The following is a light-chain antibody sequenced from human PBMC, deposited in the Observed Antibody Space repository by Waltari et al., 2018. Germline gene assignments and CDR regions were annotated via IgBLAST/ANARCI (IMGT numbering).Light chain of an antibody. Sequence: QSALTQPASVSGSPGQSITISCPGTASDIGNYDHVSWYQQHPGKAPKLIIYDVANRPSGVSDRFSGSKSGNTASLTISGLQAEDEADYYCKSFTNRLTYVFGSGTKVSV. CDR2: DVA. V-gene: IGLV2-14*03. CDR1: ASDIGNYDH. CDR3: KSFTNRLTYV. J-gene: IGLJ1*01.